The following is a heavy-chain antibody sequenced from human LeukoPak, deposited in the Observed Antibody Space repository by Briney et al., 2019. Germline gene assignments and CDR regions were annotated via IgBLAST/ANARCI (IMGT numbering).Heavy chain of an antibody. CDR2: IYTSGST. J-gene: IGHJ4*02. CDR3: ARGESTYYYDSSGYYYDY. V-gene: IGHV4-4*07. CDR1: GGSISSYY. Sequence: PSETLSLTCTVSGGSISSYYWSWIRQPAGKGLEWIGRIYTSGSTNYNPSLKSRVTISVDTSKNQFSLKLSSVTAADTAVYYCARGESTYYYDSSGYYYDYWGQGTLVTVSS. D-gene: IGHD3-22*01.